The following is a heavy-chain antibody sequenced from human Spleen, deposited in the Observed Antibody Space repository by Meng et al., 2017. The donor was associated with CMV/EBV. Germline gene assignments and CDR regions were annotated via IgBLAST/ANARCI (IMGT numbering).Heavy chain of an antibody. CDR3: ARDTGSMGY. D-gene: IGHD2-8*01. CDR2: INPNSGGT. CDR1: GGNVNNYA. Sequence: QVQLVQSGAEVKKPGSSVKVCCKASGGNVNNYAVSWVRQAPGQGLEWMGWINPNSGGTNYAQKFQGRVTMTRDTSISTAYMELSRLRSDDTAVYYCARDTGSMGYWGQGTLVTVSS. J-gene: IGHJ4*02. V-gene: IGHV1-2*02.